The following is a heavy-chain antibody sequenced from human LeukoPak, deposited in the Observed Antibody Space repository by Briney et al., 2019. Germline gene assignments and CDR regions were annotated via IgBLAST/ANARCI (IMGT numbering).Heavy chain of an antibody. CDR2: IHTSGST. D-gene: IGHD2-8*01. CDR3: ARRRRGWGVGEFDY. V-gene: IGHV4-4*09. CDR1: GGSISGVY. Sequence: SETLSLTCTVSGGSISGVYWNWIRQPPRKGLEWVGYIHTSGSTSFNASLRSRLTFSIDTSKNQVSLRLSSVTATDTAVYYCARRRRGWGVGEFDYWGQGTPVTVST. J-gene: IGHJ4*02.